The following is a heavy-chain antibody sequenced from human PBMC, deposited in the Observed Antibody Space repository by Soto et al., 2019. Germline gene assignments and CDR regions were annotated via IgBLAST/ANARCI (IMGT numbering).Heavy chain of an antibody. CDR1: GFAFSSYA. CDR2: ISPQGGST. CDR3: VNMMIARGAFDF. Sequence: GGSLRPSCSASGFAFSSYAMHWVRQTPGKGLEYVSAISPQGGSTYYADSVKGRFTISRDDSKNTVYLQMSSLRPDDTAVYYCVNMMIARGAFDFWGQGTLVTVSS. V-gene: IGHV3-64D*06. J-gene: IGHJ4*02. D-gene: IGHD2-21*01.